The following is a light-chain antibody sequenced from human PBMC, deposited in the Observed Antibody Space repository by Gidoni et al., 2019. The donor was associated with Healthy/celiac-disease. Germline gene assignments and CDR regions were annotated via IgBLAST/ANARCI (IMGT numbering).Light chain of an antibody. Sequence: EIVLTHSPGTLSLSPGERATLSCRASQSVSSSYLAWYQQKPGQAPRLIYYGASSRATSIPDRFSGSGSGTDFTLTISRLEPEDFAVYYCQRYGSSPPWTFGQGTKVEIK. CDR1: QSVSSSY. V-gene: IGKV3-20*01. CDR3: QRYGSSPPWT. J-gene: IGKJ1*01. CDR2: GAS.